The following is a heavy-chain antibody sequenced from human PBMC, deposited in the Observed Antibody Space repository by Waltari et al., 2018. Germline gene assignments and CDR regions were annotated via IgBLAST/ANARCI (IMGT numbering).Heavy chain of an antibody. V-gene: IGHV1-69*14. J-gene: IGHJ4*02. Sequence: QVQLVQSGAEVKKPGSPVKGSCKASGGTFSSYAISRGRQAPGQGLEWMGGIIPIFGTANYAQKFQGRVTITADKSTSTAYMELSSLRSEDTAVYYCARAPEPGEYYFDYWGQGTLVTVSS. D-gene: IGHD3-10*01. CDR2: IIPIFGTA. CDR3: ARAPEPGEYYFDY. CDR1: GGTFSSYA.